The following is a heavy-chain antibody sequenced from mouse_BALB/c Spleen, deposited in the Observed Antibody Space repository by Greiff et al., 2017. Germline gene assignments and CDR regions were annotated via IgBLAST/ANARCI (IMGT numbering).Heavy chain of an antibody. V-gene: IGHV2-9*02. CDR1: GFSLTSYG. D-gene: IGHD1-1*01. Sequence: VHLVESGPGLVAPSQCLSITCTVSGFSLTSYGVHWVRQPPGKGLEWLGVIWAGGSTNYNSALMSRLSISKDNSKYQVFLKMNSLQTDDTAMYYCARAGTVVAKGYYFDYWGQGTTLTVSS. J-gene: IGHJ2*01. CDR2: IWAGGST. CDR3: ARAGTVVAKGYYFDY.